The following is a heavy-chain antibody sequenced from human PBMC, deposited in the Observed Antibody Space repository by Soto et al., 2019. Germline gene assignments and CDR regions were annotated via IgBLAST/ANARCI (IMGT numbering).Heavy chain of an antibody. CDR1: GYTFTSYY. Sequence: ASVKVSCKASGYTFTSYYMHWVRQAPGQGLEWVGIINPSGGHTSDAQKFQGRVTMTRDTSTSTFYMELSSLRSEDTALYYCARAHAYGDYRTIDFWGQGTLVTVSS. CDR2: INPSGGHT. CDR3: ARAHAYGDYRTIDF. D-gene: IGHD4-17*01. J-gene: IGHJ4*02. V-gene: IGHV1-46*01.